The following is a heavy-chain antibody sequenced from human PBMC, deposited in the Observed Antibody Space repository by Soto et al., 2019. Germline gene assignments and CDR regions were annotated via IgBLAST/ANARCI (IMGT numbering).Heavy chain of an antibody. Sequence: GGSLRLSCAASGFTFSNYSMHWVRQAPGKGLEWVAAISYDGNNKYYVDSVKGRFTISGDNSKNTLYLQMNSLRLEDMAVYYCARPLYNWNPSFYYWGQGTLVTVSS. D-gene: IGHD1-20*01. CDR1: GFTFSNYS. CDR2: ISYDGNNK. V-gene: IGHV3-30*03. J-gene: IGHJ4*02. CDR3: ARPLYNWNPSFYY.